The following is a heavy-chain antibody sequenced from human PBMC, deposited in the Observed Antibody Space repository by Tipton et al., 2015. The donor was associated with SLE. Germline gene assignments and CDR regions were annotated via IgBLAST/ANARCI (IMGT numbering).Heavy chain of an antibody. CDR3: ARFDCRNWDDY. V-gene: IGHV4-31*03. D-gene: IGHD7-27*01. Sequence: GLVKPSQTLSLTCTVSGDSINSDGYFWTWIRQPPGKGLEWTGYIYYSGSTYYNPSLQSRLTMSVDTSRNQFSLKLTSVTAAYTAVYFSARFDCRNWDDYRGQGTLLTVSS. CDR1: GDSINSDGYF. J-gene: IGHJ4*02. CDR2: IYYSGST.